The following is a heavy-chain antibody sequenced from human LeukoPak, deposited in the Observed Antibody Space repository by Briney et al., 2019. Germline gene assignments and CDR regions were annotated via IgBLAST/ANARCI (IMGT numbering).Heavy chain of an antibody. CDR1: GGSFSGYY. Sequence: TSETLSLTCAVYGGSFSGYYWSWIRQPPGKGLEWIGEINHSGSTNYNPSLKSRVTISVDTSKNQFSLKLSSVTAADTAVYYCARVIRVLWFGELFDYWGQGTLVTVSS. CDR3: ARVIRVLWFGELFDY. J-gene: IGHJ4*02. V-gene: IGHV4-34*01. CDR2: INHSGST. D-gene: IGHD3-10*01.